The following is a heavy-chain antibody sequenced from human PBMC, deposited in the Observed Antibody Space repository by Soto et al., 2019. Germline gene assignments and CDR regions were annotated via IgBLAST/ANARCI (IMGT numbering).Heavy chain of an antibody. V-gene: IGHV2-26*01. CDR2: IFSNDEK. CDR1: GFSLSNARMG. J-gene: IGHJ6*02. Sequence: SGPTLVNPTETLTLTCTVSGFSLSNARMGVSWIRPPPGKALEWLAHIFSNDEKSYSTSLKSRLTISKDTSKSQVVLTMTNMDPVDTATYYCARMSIVLMVYAADYYYYGMDVWGQGTTVTVSS. CDR3: ARMSIVLMVYAADYYYYGMDV. D-gene: IGHD2-8*01.